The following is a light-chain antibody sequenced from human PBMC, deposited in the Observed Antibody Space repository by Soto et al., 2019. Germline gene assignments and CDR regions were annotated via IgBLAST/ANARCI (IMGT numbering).Light chain of an antibody. CDR1: QSVSSY. CDR2: DAS. Sequence: EIVLTQSPATLSLSPGERATLSCRASQSVSSYLAWYQQKPGQAPRLLIYDASNRATGIPARFSDSGSGTDFTLTISSLEPEDFAVYYCQQRSKWPIFTFGPGTKVDIK. V-gene: IGKV3-11*01. J-gene: IGKJ3*01. CDR3: QQRSKWPIFT.